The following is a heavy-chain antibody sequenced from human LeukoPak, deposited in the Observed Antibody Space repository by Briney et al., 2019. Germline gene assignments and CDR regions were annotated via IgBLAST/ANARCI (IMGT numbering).Heavy chain of an antibody. J-gene: IGHJ4*02. D-gene: IGHD5-12*01. V-gene: IGHV3-33*01. CDR1: GFTFTSYG. Sequence: PGRSLRLSCEVSGFTFTSYGMHWVRQAPGKGLEWVADIWYDGSNKYYADSVKGRFTISRDNSKNAVFLQMTSLRADDTAVYYCARAYSGYSSRGFDYWGQGTLVSVSS. CDR2: IWYDGSNK. CDR3: ARAYSGYSSRGFDY.